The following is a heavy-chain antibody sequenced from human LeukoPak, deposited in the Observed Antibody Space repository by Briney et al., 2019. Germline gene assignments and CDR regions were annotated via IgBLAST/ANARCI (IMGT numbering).Heavy chain of an antibody. CDR2: IKSKTDGGTI. D-gene: IGHD2-15*01. CDR1: GYSFSNAW. V-gene: IGHV3-15*01. J-gene: IGHJ4*02. Sequence: GGSLRLSCAASGYSFSNAWMSWVRQASGKGLEWVGRIKSKTDGGTIHYAAPVKGRFTISRDDSKNMVFLQMNSLNTEDTAVYYCCRGWLDYWGQGTLVAVSS. CDR3: CRGWLDY.